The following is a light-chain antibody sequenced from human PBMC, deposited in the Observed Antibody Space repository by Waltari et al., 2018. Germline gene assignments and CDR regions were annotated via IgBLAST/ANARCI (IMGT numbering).Light chain of an antibody. CDR1: SLRRYY. V-gene: IGLV3-19*01. CDR3: HSRETFSTRL. J-gene: IGLJ2*01. Sequence: SSDLTQDPSVSVALGQTVRITCQGDSLRRYYASWYQQRPGQAPILVLYGPGKRPSGIPDRFSGSSSGNTASLTITGAQAEDEADYYCHSRETFSTRLFGGGTRLTV. CDR2: GPG.